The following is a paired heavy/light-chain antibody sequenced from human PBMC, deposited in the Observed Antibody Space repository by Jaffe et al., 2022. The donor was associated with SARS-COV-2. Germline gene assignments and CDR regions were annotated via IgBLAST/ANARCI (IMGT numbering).Heavy chain of an antibody. CDR3: ASDGSGSYYNPLFDL. Sequence: EVQLVESGGGLVQPGGSLRLSCAASGFTFSSYSMNWVRQAPGKGLEWVSYISSSSSTIYYADSVKGRFTISRDNAKNSLYLQMNSLRDEDTAVYYCASDGSGSYYNPLFDLWGRGTLVTVSS. J-gene: IGHJ2*01. CDR1: GFTFSSYS. D-gene: IGHD3-10*01. CDR2: ISSSSSTI. V-gene: IGHV3-48*02.
Light chain of an antibody. V-gene: IGLV2-23*01. CDR1: SSDVGSYNL. Sequence: QSALTQPASVSGSPGQSITISCTGTSSDVGSYNLVSWYQQHPGKAPKLMIYEGSKRPSGVSNRFSGSKSGNTASLTISGLQAEDEADYYCCSYAGRVVFGGGTKLTVL. CDR2: EGS. J-gene: IGLJ2*01. CDR3: CSYAGRVV.